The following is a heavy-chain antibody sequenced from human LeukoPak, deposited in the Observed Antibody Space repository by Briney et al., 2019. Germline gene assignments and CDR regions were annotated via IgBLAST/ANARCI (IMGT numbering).Heavy chain of an antibody. CDR1: GYTFTGYY. CDR3: ASPSSSDLYYYMDV. D-gene: IGHD6-6*01. Sequence: ASVKVSCKASGYTFTGYYMLWVRQAPGQGLEWMGWINPNSGGTNYAQKFQGRVTMTRDTSISTAYMELSRLRSDDTAVYYCASPSSSDLYYYMDVWGKGTTVTVSS. J-gene: IGHJ6*03. V-gene: IGHV1-2*02. CDR2: INPNSGGT.